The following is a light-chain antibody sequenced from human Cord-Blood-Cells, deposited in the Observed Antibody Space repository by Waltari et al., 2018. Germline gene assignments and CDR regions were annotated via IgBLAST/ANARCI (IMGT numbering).Light chain of an antibody. V-gene: IGKV1-39*01. CDR2: AAS. J-gene: IGKJ3*01. CDR3: QQSYSTPFT. Sequence: DIQMPQSPSSLSASVGDSVTITFRASQSISSYLNWYQQKPGKAPNLLIYAASSLQSGVPSRFSGSGSGTDFTLTISSLQPEDFATYYCQQSYSTPFTFGPGTKVDIK. CDR1: QSISSY.